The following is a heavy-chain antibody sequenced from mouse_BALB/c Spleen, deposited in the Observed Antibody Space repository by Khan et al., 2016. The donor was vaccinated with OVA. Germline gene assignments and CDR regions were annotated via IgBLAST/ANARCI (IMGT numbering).Heavy chain of an antibody. J-gene: IGHJ2*01. CDR1: GFSLTNYG. CDR2: IWSGGIT. V-gene: IGHV2-2*02. CDR3: AKNRNGYFDY. Sequence: QVQLKESGPGLVQSSQSLSITCTVSGFSLTNYGVHWVRQSPGKGLEWLGVIWSGGITDYNETFISRLSISKDISKSQVFFKMNSLQANDTAIYYCAKNRNGYFDYWGQGTTLTVSS. D-gene: IGHD1-1*02.